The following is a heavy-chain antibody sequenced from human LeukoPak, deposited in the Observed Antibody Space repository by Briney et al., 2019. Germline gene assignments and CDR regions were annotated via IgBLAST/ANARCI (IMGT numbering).Heavy chain of an antibody. CDR3: ARDYDFWSAPSGAFDI. D-gene: IGHD3-3*01. CDR2: IIPIFGTA. CDR1: GGTFSSYA. V-gene: IGHV1-69*05. J-gene: IGHJ3*02. Sequence: GASVKVSCKASGGTFSSYAISWVRQAPGQGLEWMGRIIPIFGTANYAQKFQGRVTITTDESTSTAYMELSSLRSEDTAVYYCARDYDFWSAPSGAFDIWGQGTMVTVSS.